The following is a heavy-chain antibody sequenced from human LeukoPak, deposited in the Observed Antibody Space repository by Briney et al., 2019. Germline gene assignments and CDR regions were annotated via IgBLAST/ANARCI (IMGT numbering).Heavy chain of an antibody. J-gene: IGHJ2*01. CDR2: IKQDGSEK. Sequence: GGSLRLSCAASGSTFSSYWMSWVRQAPGKGLEWVANIKQDGSEKYCVDSVKGRFTISRDNAKNSLYLQMNSLRAEDTAVYYCARDPVPAATRSYWYFDLWGRGTLVIVSS. D-gene: IGHD2-2*01. CDR1: GSTFSSYW. V-gene: IGHV3-7*01. CDR3: ARDPVPAATRSYWYFDL.